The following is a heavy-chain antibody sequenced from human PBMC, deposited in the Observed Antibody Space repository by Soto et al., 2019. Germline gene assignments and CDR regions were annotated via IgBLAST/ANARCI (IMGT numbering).Heavy chain of an antibody. CDR3: AIEVRRSNQFDH. CDR2: FDLENGET. J-gene: IGHJ4*02. CDR1: GYTLTELS. V-gene: IGHV1-24*01. D-gene: IGHD3-10*01. Sequence: ASVKVSCKVSGYTLTELSIHWVRQAPGEGLEWMGGFDLENGETIYAQRFQGRVTMTEESSADTPYMELSSLRSEDTAVYYRAIEVRRSNQFDHWGQGTMVTVSS.